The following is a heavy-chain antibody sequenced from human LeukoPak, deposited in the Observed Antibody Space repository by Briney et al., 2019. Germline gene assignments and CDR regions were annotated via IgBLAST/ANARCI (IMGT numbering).Heavy chain of an antibody. CDR2: ISAYNGNT. J-gene: IGHJ5*02. CDR3: ARGSGYCSSTSCYEGWFDP. V-gene: IGHV1-18*01. D-gene: IGHD2-2*01. Sequence: ASVKVSCKASGYTFTSYGISWVRQAPGQGLEWMGWISAYNGNTNYAQKLQGRATMTTDTSTSTAYMELRSLRSDDTAVYYCARGSGYCSSTSCYEGWFDPWGQGTLVTVSS. CDR1: GYTFTSYG.